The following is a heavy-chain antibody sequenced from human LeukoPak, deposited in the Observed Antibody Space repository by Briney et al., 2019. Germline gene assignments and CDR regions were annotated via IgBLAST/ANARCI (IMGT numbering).Heavy chain of an antibody. Sequence: PGGSLRLSCAASGFTFSGSAMHWVRQASGKGLEWVGRIRSKANSYATAYAASVKGRFTISRDDSKNTAYLQMNSLKTEGTAVYYCTSLAYGSGSYYIAGYYWGQGTLVTVSS. CDR3: TSLAYGSGSYYIAGYY. CDR1: GFTFSGSA. CDR2: IRSKANSYAT. D-gene: IGHD3-10*01. J-gene: IGHJ4*02. V-gene: IGHV3-73*01.